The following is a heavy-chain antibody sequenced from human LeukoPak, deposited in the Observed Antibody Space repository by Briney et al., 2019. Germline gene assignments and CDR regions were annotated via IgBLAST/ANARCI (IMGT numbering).Heavy chain of an antibody. D-gene: IGHD3-22*01. CDR1: GFTFSSYS. CDR3: ARGLPGYYDSSGY. Sequence: GGSLRLSCAVSGFTFSSYSMNWVRQAPGKGLEWVSSISSSSSYIYYADSVKGRFTISRDNAKNSLFLQMNSLRAEDTAVYYCARGLPGYYDSSGYWGQGTLVTVSS. J-gene: IGHJ4*02. CDR2: ISSSSSYI. V-gene: IGHV3-21*01.